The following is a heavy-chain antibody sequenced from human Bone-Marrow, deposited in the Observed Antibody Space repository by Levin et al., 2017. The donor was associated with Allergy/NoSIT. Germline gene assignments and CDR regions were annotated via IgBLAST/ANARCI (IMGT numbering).Heavy chain of an antibody. CDR1: GFNLNSYD. J-gene: IGHJ6*02. CDR3: VRSDEGGMDV. V-gene: IGHV3-13*01. Sequence: SCAASGFNLNSYDMHWVRHVTGKGLEWVSSLGSAGDTYYPGSVKGRFTISRENAKNSLYLQMNSLRAGDTAVYYCVRSDEGGMDVWGQGTTVTVSS. CDR2: LGSAGDT.